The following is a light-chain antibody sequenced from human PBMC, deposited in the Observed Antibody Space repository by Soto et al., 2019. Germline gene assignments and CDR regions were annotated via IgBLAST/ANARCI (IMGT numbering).Light chain of an antibody. J-gene: IGLJ1*01. V-gene: IGLV2-23*03. Sequence: SVLTQPASVSGSPGQSITISCTGTSIDVGSYNLVSWYQQHPGKAPKLMIYEGSKRPSGVSNRFSGSKSGNTASLTISGLQAEDEADYYCCSFAGSSTVFGTGNKVTVL. CDR1: SIDVGSYNL. CDR3: CSFAGSSTV. CDR2: EGS.